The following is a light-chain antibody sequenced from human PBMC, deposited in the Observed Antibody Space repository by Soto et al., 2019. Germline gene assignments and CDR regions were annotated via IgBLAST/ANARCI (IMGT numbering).Light chain of an antibody. CDR1: QTVRNNY. V-gene: IGKV3-20*01. CDR3: QQFSSYPLT. CDR2: DAS. Sequence: VLTQSPGTLSLSPGERATLSSRASQTVRNNYLAWYQQKPGQAPRLLIYDASSRATGIPDRFSGGGSGTNFTPTNSRLEPEDFAVYYCQQFSSYPLTFGGGTKVDIK. J-gene: IGKJ4*01.